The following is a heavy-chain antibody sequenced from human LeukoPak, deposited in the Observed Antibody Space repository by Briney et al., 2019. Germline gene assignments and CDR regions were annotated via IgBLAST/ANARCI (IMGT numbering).Heavy chain of an antibody. V-gene: IGHV1-18*01. CDR2: ISAYNGNT. D-gene: IGHD6-19*01. CDR1: GYTFSSYG. CDR3: AREIYSSGWEYHFDY. J-gene: IGHJ4*02. Sequence: ASVKVSCKASGYTFSSYGISWLRQAPGQGLEWMGWISAYNGNTNYAQKVQGRVTMTTDTSTNTAYLELRSLRYDDTAVYYCAREIYSSGWEYHFDYWGQGTLVTVSS.